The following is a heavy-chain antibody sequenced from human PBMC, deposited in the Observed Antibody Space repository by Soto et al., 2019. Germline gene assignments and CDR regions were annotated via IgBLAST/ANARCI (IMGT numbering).Heavy chain of an antibody. D-gene: IGHD1-26*01. V-gene: IGHV4-59*01. CDR2: MYDSGST. J-gene: IGHJ6*02. Sequence: SETLSLTCTVSGGSISSSYWSWIRQPPGKGLEWIGYMYDSGSTNYNPSLRSRVTISVDTSKKQFSLKLSSVTAADTAVYYCARGSGNYYYYGLDVWGQGTTVTVSS. CDR1: GGSISSSY. CDR3: ARGSGNYYYYGLDV.